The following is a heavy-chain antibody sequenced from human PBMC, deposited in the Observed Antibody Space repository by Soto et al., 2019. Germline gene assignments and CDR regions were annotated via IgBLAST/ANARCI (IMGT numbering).Heavy chain of an antibody. D-gene: IGHD6-19*01. Sequence: SETLSLTCTVSGGSISSYYWSWIRQPPGKGLEWIGYIYYSGSTNYNPSLKSRVTISVDTSKNQFSLKLSSVTAADTAVYYCAGYGYSSGWYVPYYYYYMDVWGKGTTVTVS. J-gene: IGHJ6*03. CDR2: IYYSGST. CDR3: AGYGYSSGWYVPYYYYYMDV. CDR1: GGSISSYY. V-gene: IGHV4-59*01.